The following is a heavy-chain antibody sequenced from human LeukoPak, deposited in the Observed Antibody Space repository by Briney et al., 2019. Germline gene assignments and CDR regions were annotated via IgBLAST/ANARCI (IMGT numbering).Heavy chain of an antibody. Sequence: PGGSLRLSCAASGFIFNTYGMHWVRQAPGKGLEWVAFIRYDGSNKYYADSVKGRFTISRDNSKNTLYLQMNSLRVDDTAVYYCASLPYYYDSSGSYYFDYWGQGTLVTVSS. J-gene: IGHJ4*02. CDR1: GFIFNTYG. V-gene: IGHV3-30*02. D-gene: IGHD3-22*01. CDR3: ASLPYYYDSSGSYYFDY. CDR2: IRYDGSNK.